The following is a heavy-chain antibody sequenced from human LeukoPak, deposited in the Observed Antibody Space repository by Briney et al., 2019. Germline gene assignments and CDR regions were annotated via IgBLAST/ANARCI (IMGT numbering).Heavy chain of an antibody. CDR3: AKETSSSFDY. D-gene: IGHD6-6*01. Sequence: GGSLRLSCAASGFTFRNYAMNWVRQAPGKGLEWISTISGSGGDTFYANSVKGRFIISRDNYRSTLNLQMISLRVDDTAVYYCAKETSSSFDYWGQGTLVTVSS. CDR2: ISGSGGDT. V-gene: IGHV3-23*01. J-gene: IGHJ4*02. CDR1: GFTFRNYA.